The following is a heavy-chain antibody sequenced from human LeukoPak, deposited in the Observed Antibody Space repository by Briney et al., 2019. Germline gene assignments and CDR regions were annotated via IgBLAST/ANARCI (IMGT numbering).Heavy chain of an antibody. J-gene: IGHJ6*03. V-gene: IGHV3-48*03. CDR3: ARDPLLGVVPAALLGYYMDV. CDR1: GFTFSSYE. CDR2: ISSSGSAI. Sequence: GGSLSLSCAASGFTFSSYEMNWVRQAPGKGLEWVSKISSSGSAIYYADSVKGRFTISRDNAKSTLYLQMNSLRAEDTAVYYCARDPLLGVVPAALLGYYMDVWGKGTTVTVSS. D-gene: IGHD2-2*01.